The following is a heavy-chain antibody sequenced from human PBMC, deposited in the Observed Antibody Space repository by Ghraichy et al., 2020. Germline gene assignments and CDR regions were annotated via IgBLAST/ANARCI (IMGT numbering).Heavy chain of an antibody. CDR3: ARAQYEFWSGYYKGEDY. J-gene: IGHJ4*02. D-gene: IGHD3-3*01. CDR2: IYSGGST. Sequence: LSLTCAASGFTVSSNYMSWVRQAPGKGLECVSVIYSGGSTYYADTVKGRFTISRDNSKNTLYLQMNSLRAEDTAVYYCARAQYEFWSGYYKGEDYWGRGTPVTVSS. V-gene: IGHV3-66*01. CDR1: GFTVSSNY.